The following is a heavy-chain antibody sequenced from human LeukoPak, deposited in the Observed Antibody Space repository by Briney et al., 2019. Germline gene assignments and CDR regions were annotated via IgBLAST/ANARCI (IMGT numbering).Heavy chain of an antibody. CDR2: INPNSGGT. J-gene: IGHJ4*02. V-gene: IGHV1-2*02. CDR3: ARDSRDGFMGYFDY. CDR1: GYTFTGYY. Sequence: ASVKVSCKASGYTFTGYYMHWVRQAPGQGLEWMGWINPNSGGTNYAQKFQGRVTMTRDTSISTAYMELSRLRSDDTAVYYCARDSRDGFMGYFDYWGQGTLVTVSS. D-gene: IGHD5-24*01.